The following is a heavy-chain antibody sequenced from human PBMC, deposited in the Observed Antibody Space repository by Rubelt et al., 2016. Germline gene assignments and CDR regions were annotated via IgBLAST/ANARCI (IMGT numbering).Heavy chain of an antibody. J-gene: IGHJ4*02. Sequence: GKGLEWVSYISSSGSTIYYADSVKGRFTISRDNAKNSLYLQMNSLRAEDTAVYYCARGGMVTRINHWSNWGQGTLVTVSS. CDR3: ARGGMVTRINHWSN. D-gene: IGHD2-21*02. CDR2: ISSSGSTI. V-gene: IGHV3-11*04.